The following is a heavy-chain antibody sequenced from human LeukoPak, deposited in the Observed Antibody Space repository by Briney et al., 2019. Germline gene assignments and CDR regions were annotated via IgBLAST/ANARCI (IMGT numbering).Heavy chain of an antibody. J-gene: IGHJ4*02. Sequence: GASVKVSCKASGGTFSLYAIGWVRQAPGQGLEWMGGNIPVYGAANYAQKFQGRVTIATDESTSTAYMELSSLRSDDTAVYYCARGGYSGYDPNYFNYWGQGTLVAVSS. CDR2: NIPVYGAA. CDR3: ARGGYSGYDPNYFNY. V-gene: IGHV1-69*05. D-gene: IGHD5-12*01. CDR1: GGTFSLYA.